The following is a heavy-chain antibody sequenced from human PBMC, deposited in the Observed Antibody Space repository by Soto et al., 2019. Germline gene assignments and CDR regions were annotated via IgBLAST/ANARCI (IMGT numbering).Heavy chain of an antibody. V-gene: IGHV3-23*01. CDR3: AKDEAPRGGSYFDY. Sequence: PGGSLRLSCSASGFTFSSYAMSWFRQAPGKGLDWVSAISGSGGSTFYADSVKGRFTISRDNSKNTLYLQMNSLRAEDTAVYYCAKDEAPRGGSYFDYWGRGTLVTVSS. J-gene: IGHJ4*02. D-gene: IGHD3-10*01. CDR2: ISGSGGST. CDR1: GFTFSSYA.